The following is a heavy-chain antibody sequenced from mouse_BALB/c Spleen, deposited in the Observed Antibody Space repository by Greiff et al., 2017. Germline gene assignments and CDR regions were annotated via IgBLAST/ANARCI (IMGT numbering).Heavy chain of an antibody. CDR1: GFTFSSYA. CDR3: ARGGQLGGFAY. CDR2: ISSGGST. Sequence: EVKLMESGGGLVKPGGSLKLSCAASGFTFSSYAMSWVRQTPEKRLEWVASISSGGSTYYPDSVKGRFTISRDNARNILYLQMSSLRSEDTAMYYCARGGQLGGFAYWGQGTLVTVS. D-gene: IGHD4-1*02. V-gene: IGHV5-6-5*01. J-gene: IGHJ3*01.